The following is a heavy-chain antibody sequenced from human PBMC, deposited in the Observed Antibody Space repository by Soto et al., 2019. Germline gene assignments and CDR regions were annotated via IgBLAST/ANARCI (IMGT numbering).Heavy chain of an antibody. J-gene: IGHJ5*02. V-gene: IGHV3-74*03. CDR2: MGPDGTDI. Sequence: GGSLRLSCSDPGFTFGNFWIHWVRQAPGKGLEWVSHMGPDGTDIVYADSVKGRFIISRDNARNTVYLQMNSLEAEDTAVYYCAKLPWEVAPSWRQGTLVTVSS. D-gene: IGHD1-26*01. CDR3: AKLPWEVAPS. CDR1: GFTFGNFW.